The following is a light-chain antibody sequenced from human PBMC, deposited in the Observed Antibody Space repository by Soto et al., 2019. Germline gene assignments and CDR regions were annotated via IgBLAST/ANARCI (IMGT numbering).Light chain of an antibody. V-gene: IGLV2-14*01. CDR1: SSDVGGYNY. Sequence: QSVLTQPASVSGSPGQSITISCTGTSSDVGGYNYVSCYQQHPGKAPKLMIYDVSNRPSGVSNRFSGSKSGNTASLTISGLQAEDEADYYGSSYTSSSTFVVFGGGTKLTVL. CDR2: DVS. CDR3: SSYTSSSTFVV. J-gene: IGLJ2*01.